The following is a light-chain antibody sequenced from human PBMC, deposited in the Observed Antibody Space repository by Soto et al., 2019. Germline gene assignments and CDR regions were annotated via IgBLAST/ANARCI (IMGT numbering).Light chain of an antibody. J-gene: IGLJ1*01. CDR3: SSYTTSRTCV. CDR2: EVS. Sequence: QSALTQPPSVSGSPGQSVTISCTGTSSDVGSYDSVSWYQQPPGTVPKLMFYEVSNRPSGVPDRFSGSKSGNTASLTISGLQAEDEADYYCSSYTTSRTCVFGTGTKLTVL. CDR1: SSDVGSYDS. V-gene: IGLV2-18*02.